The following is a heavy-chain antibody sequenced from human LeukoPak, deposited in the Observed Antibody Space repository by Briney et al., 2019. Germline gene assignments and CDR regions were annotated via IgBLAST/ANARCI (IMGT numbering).Heavy chain of an antibody. J-gene: IGHJ6*03. CDR3: ARHSGYSYGYAYYYYYMDV. V-gene: IGHV4-59*08. CDR2: IYYSGST. Sequence: PSETLSLTCTVSGGSISSYYWSWIRQPPGKGLEWIGYIYYSGSTYYNPSLKSRVTISVDPSKNQFSLKLSSVTAADTAVYYCARHSGYSYGYAYYYYYMDVWGKGTTVTVSS. CDR1: GGSISSYY. D-gene: IGHD5-18*01.